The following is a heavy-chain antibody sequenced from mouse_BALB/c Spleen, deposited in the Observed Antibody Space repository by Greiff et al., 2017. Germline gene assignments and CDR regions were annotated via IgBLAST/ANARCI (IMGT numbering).Heavy chain of an antibody. CDR1: GYTFSSYW. CDR3: ARKFFYYGSRYFDY. Sequence: QVQLKESGAELMKPGASVKISCKATGYTFSSYWIEWVKQRPGHGLEWIGEILPGSGSTNYNEKFKGKATFTADTSSNTAYMQLSSLTSEDSAVYYCARKFFYYGSRYFDYWGQGTTLTVSS. V-gene: IGHV1-9*01. J-gene: IGHJ2*01. D-gene: IGHD1-1*01. CDR2: ILPGSGST.